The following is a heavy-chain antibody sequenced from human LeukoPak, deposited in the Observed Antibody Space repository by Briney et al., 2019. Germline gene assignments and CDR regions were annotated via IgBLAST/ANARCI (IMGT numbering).Heavy chain of an antibody. CDR2: ISSSGNTI. V-gene: IGHV3-48*03. CDR3: ASTITGTYFDY. Sequence: PGGSLRLSCAASGFTFSTYAMSWVRQAPGKGLEWVSYISSSGNTIYYADSVNGRFTISRDNAKNSLYLQMNSLRAEDTAVYYCASTITGTYFDYWGQGTLVTVSS. CDR1: GFTFSTYA. J-gene: IGHJ4*02. D-gene: IGHD1-20*01.